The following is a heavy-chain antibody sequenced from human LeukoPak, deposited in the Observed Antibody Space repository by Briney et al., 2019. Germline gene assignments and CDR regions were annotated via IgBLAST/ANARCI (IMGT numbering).Heavy chain of an antibody. V-gene: IGHV3-21*01. Sequence: SGGSLRLSCAASGFTFSSYSMNWVRQAPGKGLEWVSSISSSSSYIYYADSVKGRFTISRDNAKNSLYLQMNSLRAEDTAVYYCARDDSSGYRTIDYWGQGTLVTVSS. CDR3: ARDDSSGYRTIDY. CDR2: ISSSSSYI. D-gene: IGHD3-22*01. J-gene: IGHJ4*02. CDR1: GFTFSSYS.